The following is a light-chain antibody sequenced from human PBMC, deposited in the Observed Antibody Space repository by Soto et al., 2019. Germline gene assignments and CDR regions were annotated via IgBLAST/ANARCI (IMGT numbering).Light chain of an antibody. J-gene: IGLJ1*01. V-gene: IGLV2-14*01. CDR3: SSYTSDSSYV. CDR2: AVS. CDR1: SSDVGLYDY. Sequence: QSVLPQPASVSGSPGQSITISCTGTSSDVGLYDYVSWYQQHPGKAPQLMIHAVSNRPSGVSNRFSASKSGNTASLFISGLQAEDEADYYCSSYTSDSSYVFGSGTMVTVL.